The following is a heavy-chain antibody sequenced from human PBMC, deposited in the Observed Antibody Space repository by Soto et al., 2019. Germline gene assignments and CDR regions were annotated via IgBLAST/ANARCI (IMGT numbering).Heavy chain of an antibody. Sequence: EVQLSESGGGLVQPGGSLRLSCAASGFTFSSYAMSWVRQAPGKGLEWVSGISGSGSSTYYADSVKGRFTISRDNSKKTLYLHMNSLRVEDSAIYYCAKNPKSTIRFNWFDPWGQGTLVTVSS. J-gene: IGHJ5*02. V-gene: IGHV3-23*01. CDR1: GFTFSSYA. CDR2: ISGSGSST. D-gene: IGHD2-8*01. CDR3: AKNPKSTIRFNWFDP.